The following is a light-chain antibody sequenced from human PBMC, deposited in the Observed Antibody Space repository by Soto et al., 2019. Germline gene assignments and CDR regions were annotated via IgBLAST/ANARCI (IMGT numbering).Light chain of an antibody. CDR1: QSVSSSY. J-gene: IGKJ3*01. V-gene: IGKV3-20*01. CDR3: QQYGSSLFT. Sequence: EIVLTQSPGTLSLSPGERATLSCRASQSVSSSYLAWYQQKPGQAPRLLIYGASSRATGIPDRCSGSGSGTDFTLTISSLEPEDFAVYYCQQYGSSLFTFGPGNKVDI. CDR2: GAS.